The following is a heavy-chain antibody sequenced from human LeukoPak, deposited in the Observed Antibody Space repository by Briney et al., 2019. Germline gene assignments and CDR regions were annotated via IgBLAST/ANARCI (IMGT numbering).Heavy chain of an antibody. CDR2: IKSKIDGGTP. V-gene: IGHV3-15*01. CDR3: TSISASVVGESFDY. J-gene: IGHJ4*02. D-gene: IGHD2-15*01. CDR1: DFTFRTYA. Sequence: GGSLRLSCAASDFTFRTYAMTWVRQAPGKGLEWVGRIKSKIDGGTPDYPAPVKGRFTISRDDSKNTVDLQMNSLKTEDTGIYYCTSISASVVGESFDYWGQGTQVTVSS.